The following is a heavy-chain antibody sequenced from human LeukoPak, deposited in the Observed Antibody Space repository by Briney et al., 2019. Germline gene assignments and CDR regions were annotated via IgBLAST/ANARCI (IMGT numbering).Heavy chain of an antibody. Sequence: SVKVSCQASGGTFSSYAISWVRQAPGQGLEWMGGIIPIFGTANYAQKFQGRVTITTDESTSTAYIELSSLRSEDTAVYYCARAPIEARPVRHSSYYFDYWGQGTLVTVSS. CDR1: GGTFSSYA. J-gene: IGHJ4*02. CDR3: ARAPIEARPVRHSSYYFDY. D-gene: IGHD6-6*01. CDR2: IIPIFGTA. V-gene: IGHV1-69*05.